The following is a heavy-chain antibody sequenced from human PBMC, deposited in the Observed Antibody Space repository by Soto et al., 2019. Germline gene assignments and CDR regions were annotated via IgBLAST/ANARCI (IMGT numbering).Heavy chain of an antibody. Sequence: QVQLVQSGAEVKKPGASVKVSCKASVYTFTNYGISWVRQAPGQGLEWMGCFSAHTVNTRYAQKLVGRVTMTTDTFTSTAYMDLRSLRSDDKSLYYCARDQGSNVCVYYWCQGTLVPVSS. CDR2: FSAHTVNT. CDR1: VYTFTNYG. V-gene: IGHV1-18*01. J-gene: IGHJ4*02. D-gene: IGHD2-8*01. CDR3: ARDQGSNVCVYY.